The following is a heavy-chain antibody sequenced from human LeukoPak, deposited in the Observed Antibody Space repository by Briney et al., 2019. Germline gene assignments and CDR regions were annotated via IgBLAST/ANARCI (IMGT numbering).Heavy chain of an antibody. Sequence: SETLSLTCTASGGPISSYYRSWIRQPAGKGLEWIGRIYTSGSTNYNPSLKSRVTMSVDPSKNQFSLKLSSVTAADTAVYYCARDARYCSSTSCPLDVWGKGTTVTVSS. CDR1: GGPISSYY. CDR2: IYTSGST. J-gene: IGHJ6*04. V-gene: IGHV4-4*07. D-gene: IGHD2-2*01. CDR3: ARDARYCSSTSCPLDV.